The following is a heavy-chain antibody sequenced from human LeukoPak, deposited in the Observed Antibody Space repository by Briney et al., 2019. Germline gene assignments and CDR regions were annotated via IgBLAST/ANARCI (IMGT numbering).Heavy chain of an antibody. CDR1: GGSISSSSYY. CDR2: IYYSGST. V-gene: IGHV4-39*01. J-gene: IGHJ4*02. CDR3: ARALGGTYYYGSGSYHYFDY. Sequence: PSETLSLTCTVSGGSISSSSYYWGWIRQPPGKGLEWIGSIYYSGSTYYNPSLKSRVTISVDTSKNQFSLKLSSVTAADTAVYYCARALGGTYYYGSGSYHYFDYWGQGTLVTVSS. D-gene: IGHD3-10*01.